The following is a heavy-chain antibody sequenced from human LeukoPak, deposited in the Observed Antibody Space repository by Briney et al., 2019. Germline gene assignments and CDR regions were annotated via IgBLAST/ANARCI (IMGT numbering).Heavy chain of an antibody. Sequence: PSETLSLTCTVSGGSISSSSYYWGWIRQPPGKGLEWIGSIYYSGSTYYNPSLKSRVTISVDTSKNQFSLKLSSVTAADTAVYYCARHRGPARAWVDYWGQGTLVTVSS. D-gene: IGHD1-26*01. CDR1: GGSISSSSYY. CDR2: IYYSGST. J-gene: IGHJ4*02. CDR3: ARHRGPARAWVDY. V-gene: IGHV4-39*01.